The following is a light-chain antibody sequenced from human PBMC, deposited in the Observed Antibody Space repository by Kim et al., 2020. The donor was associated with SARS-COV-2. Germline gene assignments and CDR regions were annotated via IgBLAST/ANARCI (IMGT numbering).Light chain of an antibody. J-gene: IGKJ1*01. CDR3: LQDYSYPRT. V-gene: IGKV1-6*01. CDR1: QGISSD. Sequence: GDRVTITCRARQGISSDLAWYQQMPGKAPKLLIFAASNLQSGVPSRFSGSGSGTDFTLTISSLQPEDFATYYCLQDYSYPRTFGQGTKV. CDR2: AAS.